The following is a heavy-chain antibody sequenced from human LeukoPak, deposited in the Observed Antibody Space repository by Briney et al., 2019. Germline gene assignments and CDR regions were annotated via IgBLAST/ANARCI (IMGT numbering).Heavy chain of an antibody. CDR3: ARAADSRYCSGGSCYSSYYYYYMDV. CDR1: VYAFTIYI. D-gene: IGHD2-15*01. J-gene: IGHJ6*03. Sequence: AASVNVSCTTSVYAFTIYIISWGRQAPGEGLEWMGWISADNGYTNYAQKLQGRVTMTTDTSTSTAYMELRSLRSDDTAVYYCARAADSRYCSGGSCYSSYYYYYMDVWGKGTTVTISS. V-gene: IGHV1-18*01. CDR2: ISADNGYT.